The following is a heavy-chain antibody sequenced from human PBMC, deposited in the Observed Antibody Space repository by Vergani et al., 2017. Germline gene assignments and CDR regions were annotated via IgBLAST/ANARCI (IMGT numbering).Heavy chain of an antibody. Sequence: EVQLVQSGAEVKKPGESLKISCKGSGYSFTSYWIGWVRQLPGKGLEWMGVIYPGDSDTRYSPSFQGQVTISADKSISTAYLQVRSLKPSDTAMYYCARHLGSSGWCFDYWGQGTLVTVSS. D-gene: IGHD6-19*01. CDR3: ARHLGSSGWCFDY. J-gene: IGHJ4*02. CDR2: IYPGDSDT. V-gene: IGHV5-51*01. CDR1: GYSFTSYW.